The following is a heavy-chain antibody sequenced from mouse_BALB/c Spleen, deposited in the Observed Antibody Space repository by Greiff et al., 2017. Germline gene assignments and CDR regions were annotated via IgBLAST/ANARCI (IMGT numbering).Heavy chain of an antibody. J-gene: IGHJ2*01. Sequence: EVQLQQSGAELVRSGASVKLSCTASGFNIKDYYMHWVKQRPEQGLEWIGWIDPENGDTEYAPKFQGKATMTADTSSNTAYLQLSSLTSEDTAVYYCNEVRRDYWGQGTTLTVSS. CDR3: NEVRRDY. V-gene: IGHV14-4*02. CDR2: IDPENGDT. CDR1: GFNIKDYY. D-gene: IGHD2-14*01.